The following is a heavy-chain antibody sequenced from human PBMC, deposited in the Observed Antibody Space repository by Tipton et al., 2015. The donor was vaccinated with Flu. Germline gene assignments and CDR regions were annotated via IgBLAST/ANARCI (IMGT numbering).Heavy chain of an antibody. D-gene: IGHD1-1*01. Sequence: TLSLTCIVSGGSVRSSTYYWGYIRQPPGKGLEWIGNMHYSGGTYYNPSLKSRVIISIDTSKNQFSLSLSSVTAADTAVYYCATAVNWYYFDYWGQGTLVTVSS. V-gene: IGHV4-39*07. J-gene: IGHJ4*02. CDR1: GGSVRSSTYY. CDR3: ATAVNWYYFDY. CDR2: MHYSGGT.